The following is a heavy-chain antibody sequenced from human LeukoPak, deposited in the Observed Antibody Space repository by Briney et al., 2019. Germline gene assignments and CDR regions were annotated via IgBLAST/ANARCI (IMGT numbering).Heavy chain of an antibody. Sequence: GRSLRLSCAASGFTFTGYAMHWVRQAPGKGLEWVAVISFDGNKKFYADSVKGRFTISRDNSKKTLYLQMGSLRADDMAVYYCARVSTNDRRNAFDIWGQGTMVTVSS. J-gene: IGHJ3*02. CDR2: ISFDGNKK. V-gene: IGHV3-30*14. D-gene: IGHD2-8*01. CDR3: ARVSTNDRRNAFDI. CDR1: GFTFTGYA.